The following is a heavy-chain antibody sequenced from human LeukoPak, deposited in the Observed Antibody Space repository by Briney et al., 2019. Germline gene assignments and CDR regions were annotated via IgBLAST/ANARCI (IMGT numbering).Heavy chain of an antibody. CDR1: GFTFSTYG. CDR3: ARGPQRGVIMN. CDR2: ISGNRKYV. J-gene: IGHJ4*02. Sequence: GGSLRLSCAASGFTFSTYGMHWIRQAPGKGLEWVSHISGNRKYVSHADSVKGRSTISRDNAKNSLYLQLSSLRVEDTAIYYCARGPQRGVIMNWGQGTLVTVSS. D-gene: IGHD3-10*01. V-gene: IGHV3-21*05.